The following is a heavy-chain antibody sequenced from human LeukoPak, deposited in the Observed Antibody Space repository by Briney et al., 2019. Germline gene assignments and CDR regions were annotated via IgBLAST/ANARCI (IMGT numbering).Heavy chain of an antibody. CDR3: AREIDRDGYNRFFDY. CDR1: GYTCTTYT. J-gene: IGHJ4*02. Sequence: ASVKVSCKASGYTCTTYTMHWVRQAPGQRLEWMGWINAGNGNTKYSQKLQGRVTITRDTSASTAYMDLSSLRSEDTAVYYCAREIDRDGYNRFFDYWGQGTLVTVSS. D-gene: IGHD5-24*01. V-gene: IGHV1-3*01. CDR2: INAGNGNT.